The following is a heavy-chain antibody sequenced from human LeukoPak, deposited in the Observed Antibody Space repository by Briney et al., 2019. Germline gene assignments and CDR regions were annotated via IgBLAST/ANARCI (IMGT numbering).Heavy chain of an antibody. Sequence: PSGTLSLACAVSGASISSNNWWCWVRQPSGKGLEWIGEIWHSGTTNYNPSLKSRVTISVDKSKNKFSQKLNSVTAADTAVYYCMGADYGGHWGQGTLVTVSS. D-gene: IGHD4-17*01. CDR3: MGADYGGH. V-gene: IGHV4-4*02. CDR2: IWHSGTT. CDR1: GASISSNNW. J-gene: IGHJ4*02.